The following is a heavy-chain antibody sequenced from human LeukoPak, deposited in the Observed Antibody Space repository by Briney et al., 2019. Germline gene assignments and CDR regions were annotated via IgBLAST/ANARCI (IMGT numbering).Heavy chain of an antibody. D-gene: IGHD3-22*01. CDR3: AREVAPYDSSGYYLRKGAFDI. CDR1: GGSISSYY. Sequence: PSETLSLTCTVSGGSISSYYWNWIRQPPGKGLEWIGYIYYSGSTNYSPSLKSRVTISVDTSKNQFSLKLSSVTAADTAVYYCAREVAPYDSSGYYLRKGAFDIWGQGTMSPSLQ. J-gene: IGHJ3*02. V-gene: IGHV4-59*01. CDR2: IYYSGST.